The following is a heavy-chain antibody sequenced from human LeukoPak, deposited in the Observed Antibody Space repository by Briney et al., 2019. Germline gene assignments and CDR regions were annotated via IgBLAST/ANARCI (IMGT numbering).Heavy chain of an antibody. V-gene: IGHV3-48*01. D-gene: IGHD2-2*01. CDR1: GFTFSSYS. Sequence: GGSLRLSCAASGFTFSSYSMNWVRQAPGKGLEWVSYISSSSSTIYYADSVKGRFTISRDNAKNSLYLQMNSLRAEDTAVYYCARDRLGYAPFHWFDPWGQGTLVTVSS. CDR3: ARDRLGYAPFHWFDP. CDR2: ISSSSSTI. J-gene: IGHJ5*02.